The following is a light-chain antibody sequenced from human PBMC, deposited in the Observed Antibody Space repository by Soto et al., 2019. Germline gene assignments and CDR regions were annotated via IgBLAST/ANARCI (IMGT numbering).Light chain of an antibody. J-gene: IGLJ2*01. Sequence: QSALTQPASVSGSPGQSITISCTGTSSDVGGYNYVSWYQQHPGKAPKLMIYEVSNRPSGVSNRFSGSKSGNTASLTISGLQAEDEDDDYCSSYTSSSTNVVFGGGTKVTVL. CDR3: SSYTSSSTNVV. V-gene: IGLV2-14*01. CDR2: EVS. CDR1: SSDVGGYNY.